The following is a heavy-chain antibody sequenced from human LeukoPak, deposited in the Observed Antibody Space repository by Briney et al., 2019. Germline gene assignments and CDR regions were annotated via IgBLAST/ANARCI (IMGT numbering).Heavy chain of an antibody. CDR1: GYTLTELS. D-gene: IGHD6-19*01. CDR2: FDPEDGET. J-gene: IGHJ4*02. Sequence: ASVKVSCKVSGYTLTELSMHWVRQAPGKGLEWMGGFDPEDGETIYAQKFQGRVTMTEDTSTDTAYMELSSLRPEDTAVYYCATVLGIAVEIGYWGQGTLVTVSS. CDR3: ATVLGIAVEIGY. V-gene: IGHV1-24*01.